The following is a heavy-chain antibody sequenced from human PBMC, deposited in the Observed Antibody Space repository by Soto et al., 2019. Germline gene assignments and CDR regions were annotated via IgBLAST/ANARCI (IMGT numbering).Heavy chain of an antibody. CDR1: GYTFTSYD. Sequence: ASVKVSCKASGYTFTSYDINWVRQATGQGLEWMGWMNPNSGNTGYAQKFQGRVTMARNTSISTAYMELSSLRSEDTAVYYCARGIRYFDWLFEGAFDIWGQGTMVTVSS. CDR2: MNPNSGNT. CDR3: ARGIRYFDWLFEGAFDI. V-gene: IGHV1-8*01. D-gene: IGHD3-9*01. J-gene: IGHJ3*02.